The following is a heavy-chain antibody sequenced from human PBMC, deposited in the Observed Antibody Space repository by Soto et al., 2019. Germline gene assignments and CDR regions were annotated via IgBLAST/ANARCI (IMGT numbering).Heavy chain of an antibody. V-gene: IGHV3-73*01. Sequence: GGSLRLSCAASGFTFSGSAMHWVRQASGKGLEWVGRIRSKANSYATAYAASVKGRFTISRDDSKNTAYLQMNSLKTEDTAVYYCTRHYDILTGYSYNWFDPWGQGTLVTVSS. CDR3: TRHYDILTGYSYNWFDP. D-gene: IGHD3-9*01. J-gene: IGHJ5*02. CDR1: GFTFSGSA. CDR2: IRSKANSYAT.